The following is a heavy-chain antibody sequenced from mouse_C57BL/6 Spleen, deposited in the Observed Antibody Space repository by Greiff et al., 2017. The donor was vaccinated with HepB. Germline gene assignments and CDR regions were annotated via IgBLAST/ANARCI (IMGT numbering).Heavy chain of an antibody. CDR2: IRLKSDNYAT. Sequence: EVKLEESGGGLVQPGGSMKLSCVASGFTFSNYWMNWVRQSPEKGLEWVAQIRLKSDNYATHYAESVKGRFTISRDDSKSSVYLQMNNLRAEDTGIYYCTDGYYYWYFDVWGTGTTVTVSS. D-gene: IGHD2-3*01. CDR1: GFTFSNYW. V-gene: IGHV6-3*01. J-gene: IGHJ1*03. CDR3: TDGYYYWYFDV.